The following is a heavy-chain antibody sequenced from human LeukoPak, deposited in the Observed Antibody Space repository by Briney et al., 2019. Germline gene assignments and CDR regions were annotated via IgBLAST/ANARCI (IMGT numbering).Heavy chain of an antibody. CDR1: GFTFNTYA. Sequence: GGSLRLSCAASGFTFNTYAMSWVRQAPGKGLEWVSAISGSGDSTYYADSVKGRFTISRGNSKNTLYLQMNSLRAEDTAVYYCAKDSSDQLLHNWFDPWGQGTLVTVSS. CDR2: ISGSGDST. CDR3: AKDSSDQLLHNWFDP. J-gene: IGHJ5*02. V-gene: IGHV3-23*01. D-gene: IGHD2-2*01.